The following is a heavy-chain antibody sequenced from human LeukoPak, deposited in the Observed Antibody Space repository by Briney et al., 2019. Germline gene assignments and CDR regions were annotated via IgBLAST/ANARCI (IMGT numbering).Heavy chain of an antibody. CDR3: ARDQAVGYYDSSGYYDY. J-gene: IGHJ4*02. V-gene: IGHV1-18*04. Sequence: ASVKVSCKASNYTFSTYGISWVRQAPGQGLEWMGWISAYNGNTNYAQKLQGRVTMTTDTSTSTAYMELRSLRSDDTAVYYCARDQAVGYYDSSGYYDYWGQGTLVTVSS. D-gene: IGHD3-22*01. CDR2: ISAYNGNT. CDR1: NYTFSTYG.